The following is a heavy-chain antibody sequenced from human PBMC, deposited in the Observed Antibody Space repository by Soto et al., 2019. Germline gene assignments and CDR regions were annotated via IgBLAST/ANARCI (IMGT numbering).Heavy chain of an antibody. CDR1: GGTFSSYT. CDR2: IIPILGIA. Sequence: QVQLVQSGAEVKKPGSSVKVSCKASGGTFSSYTISWVRQAPGQGLEWMGRIIPILGIANYAQKFQGRVTITADKSTSTAYMELSSLRSEDTAVYYCARDREATGAFDIWGQGTWSPSLQ. CDR3: ARDREATGAFDI. D-gene: IGHD1-26*01. J-gene: IGHJ3*02. V-gene: IGHV1-69*08.